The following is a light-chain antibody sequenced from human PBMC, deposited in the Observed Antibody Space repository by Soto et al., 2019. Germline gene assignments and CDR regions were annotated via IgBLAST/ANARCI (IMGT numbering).Light chain of an antibody. Sequence: EIVLTQSPGTLSLSPGERATLFCRASQTVDSNYLAWYQQKLGQAPRLLIYEASSRATGIPDRFSGSGSGTDFTLTISRLEPEDFAVYYCQQYGRSSGFAFGPGTRVDI. J-gene: IGKJ3*01. CDR2: EAS. CDR3: QQYGRSSGFA. V-gene: IGKV3-20*01. CDR1: QTVDSNY.